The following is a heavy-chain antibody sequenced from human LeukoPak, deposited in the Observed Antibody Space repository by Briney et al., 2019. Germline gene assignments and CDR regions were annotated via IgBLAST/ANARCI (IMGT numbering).Heavy chain of an antibody. J-gene: IGHJ6*03. V-gene: IGHV3-23*01. CDR1: GFTFSSYA. CDR3: AKVVRQETLYYYYYYYMDV. Sequence: GGSLRLSCAASGFTFSSYAMSWVRRAPGKGLEWVSAISGSGGSTYYADSVKGRFTISRDNSKNTLYLQMNSLRAEDTAVYYCAKVVRQETLYYYYYYYMDVWGKGTTVTVSS. D-gene: IGHD3-10*02. CDR2: ISGSGGST.